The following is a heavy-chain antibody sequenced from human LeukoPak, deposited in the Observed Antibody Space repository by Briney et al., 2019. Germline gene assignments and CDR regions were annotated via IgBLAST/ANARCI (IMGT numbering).Heavy chain of an antibody. Sequence: PGGSLRLSCVASGFAFSSYSMNWVRQAPGKGLEWVSYISSSSSTIYYGDSVKGRFTISRDNAKNSLYLQMNSLRAEDTAVYYCARDLGQHRELYFDYWGQGTLVTVSS. CDR2: ISSSSSTI. CDR3: ARDLGQHRELYFDY. CDR1: GFAFSSYS. D-gene: IGHD6-13*01. J-gene: IGHJ4*02. V-gene: IGHV3-48*01.